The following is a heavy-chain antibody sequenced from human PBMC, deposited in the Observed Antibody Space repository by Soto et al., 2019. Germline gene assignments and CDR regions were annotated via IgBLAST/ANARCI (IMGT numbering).Heavy chain of an antibody. J-gene: IGHJ6*02. CDR2: IIPIFGTA. V-gene: IGHV1-69*13. CDR1: GGTFSSYA. Sequence: SVKVSCKASGGTFSSYAISWVRQAPGQGLEWMGGIIPIFGTANYAQKFQGRVTITADESTSTAYMELSSLRSEDTAVYYCARDQIAAAGRYYYYYGMDVWGQGTTVTVS. D-gene: IGHD6-13*01. CDR3: ARDQIAAAGRYYYYYGMDV.